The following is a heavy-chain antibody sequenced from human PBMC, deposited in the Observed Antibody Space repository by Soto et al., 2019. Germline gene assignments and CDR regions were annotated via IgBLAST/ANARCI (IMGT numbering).Heavy chain of an antibody. CDR3: ARAYSDRRNWFDP. CDR1: GGSISSGGYY. CDR2: IYYSGST. Sequence: SETLSLTCTVSGGSISSGGYYWSWIRQHPGKGLEWIGYIYYSGSTYYNPSLKSRVTISVDTSKNQFSLKLSSVTAADTAVYYCARAYSDRRNWFDPWGQGTLVTVSS. D-gene: IGHD4-4*01. J-gene: IGHJ5*02. V-gene: IGHV4-31*03.